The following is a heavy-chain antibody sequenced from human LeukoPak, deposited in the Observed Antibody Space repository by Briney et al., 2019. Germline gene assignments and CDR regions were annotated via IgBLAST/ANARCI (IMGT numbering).Heavy chain of an antibody. CDR2: ISGSGGST. J-gene: IGHJ6*02. Sequence: GGSLRLSCAASGFTFSSYAMSWVRQAPGKGLEWVSAISGSGGSTYYADSVKGRFTIPRDNSKNTLYLQMNSLRAEDTAVYYCAKGPGYYYYGMDVWGQGTTVTVSS. V-gene: IGHV3-23*01. CDR3: AKGPGYYYYGMDV. CDR1: GFTFSSYA.